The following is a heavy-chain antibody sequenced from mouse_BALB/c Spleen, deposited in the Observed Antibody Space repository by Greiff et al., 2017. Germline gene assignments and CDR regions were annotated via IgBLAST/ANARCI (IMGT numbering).Heavy chain of an antibody. CDR2: ISSGSSTI. CDR3: ARPPYYYGSSYWYFDV. D-gene: IGHD1-1*01. Sequence: EVHLVESGGGLVQPGGSRKLSCAASGFTFSSFGMHWVRQAPEKGLEWVAYISSGSSTIYYADTVKGRFTISRDNPKNTLFLQMTSLRSEDTAMYYCARPPYYYGSSYWYFDVWGAGTTVTVSS. J-gene: IGHJ1*01. CDR1: GFTFSSFG. V-gene: IGHV5-17*02.